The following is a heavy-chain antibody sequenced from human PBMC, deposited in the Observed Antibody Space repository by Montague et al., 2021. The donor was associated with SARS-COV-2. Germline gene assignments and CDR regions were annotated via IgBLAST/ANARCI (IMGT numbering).Heavy chain of an antibody. CDR3: ARESGYSSGWRYYYVMDV. CDR1: GGSISNYY. CDR2: LYTSGST. D-gene: IGHD6-19*01. Sequence: SETLSLTCTVSGGSISNYYWTWIRPPAGKGLEWIGRLYTSGSTTYNPPLKGRVTMSVDTSKNQFSLNVTSVTAADTAIYYCARESGYSSGWRYYYVMDVWGQGTTVTVS. J-gene: IGHJ6*02. V-gene: IGHV4-4*07.